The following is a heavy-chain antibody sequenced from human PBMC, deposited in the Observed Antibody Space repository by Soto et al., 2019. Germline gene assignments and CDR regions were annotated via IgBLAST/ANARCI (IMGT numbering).Heavy chain of an antibody. CDR2: IYYSGST. V-gene: IGHV4-59*08. J-gene: IGHJ5*02. D-gene: IGHD5-12*01. CDR3: ARLNLVALDNNWFDP. Sequence: SETLSLTCTVSGGSISSYYWSWIRQPPGKGLEWIGYIYYSGSTNYNPSLKSRVTISIDTSKNQFSLKLSSVTAADTAVYYCARLNLVALDNNWFDPWGQGTLVTVSS. CDR1: GGSISSYY.